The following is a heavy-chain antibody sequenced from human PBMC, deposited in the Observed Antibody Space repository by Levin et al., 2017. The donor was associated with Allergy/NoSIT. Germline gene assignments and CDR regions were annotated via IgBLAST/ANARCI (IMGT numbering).Heavy chain of an antibody. CDR1: GGSISSSY. Sequence: SETLSLTCTVSGGSISSSYWSWIRQPAGKGLEWIGRIYTSGGTNYNPSLKSRVTMSADTSKNQLSLKLRSVTAADTAVYYCAKGANSGSYWGYWGQGTLVTVSS. CDR2: IYTSGGT. D-gene: IGHD1-26*01. V-gene: IGHV4-4*07. CDR3: AKGANSGSYWGY. J-gene: IGHJ4*03.